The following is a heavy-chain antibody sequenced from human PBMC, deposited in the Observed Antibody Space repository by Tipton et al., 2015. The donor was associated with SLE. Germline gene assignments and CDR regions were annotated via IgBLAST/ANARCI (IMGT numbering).Heavy chain of an antibody. CDR1: GGSISSGDYY. CDR2: ITGSGGST. V-gene: IGHV3-23*01. J-gene: IGHJ4*01. CDR3: AKDLRSSGWFYYFDY. D-gene: IGHD6-19*01. Sequence: SLRLSCTVSGGSISSGDYYWSWIRQHPGKGLEWVSTITGSGGSTYDADSVKGRFTISRDNSKNMVYLQMNSLRTEDTAVYYCAKDLRSSGWFYYFDYWGHGTLVTVSS.